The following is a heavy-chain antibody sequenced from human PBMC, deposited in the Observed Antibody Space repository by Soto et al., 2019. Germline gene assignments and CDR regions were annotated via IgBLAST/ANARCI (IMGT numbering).Heavy chain of an antibody. Sequence: QVQLVQSGGEVKKPGASVKVSCKASGYTFSSYGINWVRQAPGQGLEWLGWISPYDGNTKYAQILQGRVSMTTDTSTKTAYMEVTSLRSDDTAVYYCARGGYYDSSGSRNYHYYGMNVWGQGTTVTVSS. CDR3: ARGGYYDSSGSRNYHYYGMNV. CDR2: ISPYDGNT. D-gene: IGHD3-22*01. V-gene: IGHV1-18*01. J-gene: IGHJ6*02. CDR1: GYTFSSYG.